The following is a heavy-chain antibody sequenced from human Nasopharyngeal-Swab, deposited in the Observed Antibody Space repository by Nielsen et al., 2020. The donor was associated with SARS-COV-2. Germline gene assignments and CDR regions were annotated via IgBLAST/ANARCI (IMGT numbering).Heavy chain of an antibody. D-gene: IGHD3-10*01. CDR1: GYTFTGHY. CDR2: INPNSGGT. J-gene: IGHJ2*01. Sequence: SVTVSCKASGYTFTGHYMHWVRQAPGQGLEWMGWINPNSGGTNYAQQFQGRVTMTRDTSISTAYMELSRLRSDDTAVYYCARDSPGSGSYSGSTRYFDLWGRGTLVTVSS. V-gene: IGHV1-2*02. CDR3: ARDSPGSGSYSGSTRYFDL.